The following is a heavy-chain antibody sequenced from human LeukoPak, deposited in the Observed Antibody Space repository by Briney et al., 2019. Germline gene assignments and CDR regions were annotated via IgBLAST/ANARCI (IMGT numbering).Heavy chain of an antibody. CDR1: GYTFTSYD. CDR3: ARDSRGIAAAGAQDD. V-gene: IGHV1-8*01. J-gene: IGHJ4*02. CDR2: MNPNSGNT. D-gene: IGHD6-13*01. Sequence: ASVKVSCKASGYTFTSYDINWVRQATGLGLEWMGWMNPNSGNTGYAQKFQGRVTMTRNTSISTAYMELSSLRSEDTAVYYCARDSRGIAAAGAQDDWGQGTLVTVSS.